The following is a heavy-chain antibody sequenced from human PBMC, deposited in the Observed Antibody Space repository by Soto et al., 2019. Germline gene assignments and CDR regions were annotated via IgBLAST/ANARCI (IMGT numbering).Heavy chain of an antibody. J-gene: IGHJ6*03. CDR2: ISGGGSST. Sequence: PGGSLRLSCAASGFTFSSYAMRWVRQAPGKGLEWVSGISGGGSSTSYADSVKGRFTISRDNAKNTLYLQMNSLRAEDTAVYYCASGGYCSSTSCLNDDYYYYMDVWGQGTTVTVSS. CDR3: ASGGYCSSTSCLNDDYYYYMDV. CDR1: GFTFSSYA. D-gene: IGHD2-2*01. V-gene: IGHV3-74*01.